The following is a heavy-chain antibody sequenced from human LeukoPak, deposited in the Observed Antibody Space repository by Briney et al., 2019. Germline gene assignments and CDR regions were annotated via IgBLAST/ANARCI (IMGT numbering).Heavy chain of an antibody. J-gene: IGHJ3*02. CDR1: GFTFSNAW. CDR3: TTGSIAAAGTSGALDI. Sequence: PGGSLRLSCAASGFTFSNAWMSWVRQAPPKELQWVGRIKSKTDGGTTDYAAPVKGRFTISRDDSKNTLYLQMNSLKTEDTAVYYCTTGSIAAAGTSGALDIWGQGTMVTVSP. CDR2: IKSKTDGGTT. D-gene: IGHD6-13*01. V-gene: IGHV3-15*01.